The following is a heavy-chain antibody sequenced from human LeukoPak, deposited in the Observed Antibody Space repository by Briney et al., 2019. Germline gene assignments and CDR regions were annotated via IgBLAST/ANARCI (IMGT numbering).Heavy chain of an antibody. V-gene: IGHV1-8*01. CDR1: GYTFTSYD. D-gene: IGHD4-17*01. Sequence: ASVKVSCKASGYTFTSYDINWVRQATGQGLEWMGWMNPNSGNTGYAQKFQGRVTITTDESTSTAYMELSSLRSEDTAVYYCARGKTTVLWGYYYYYMDVWGKGTTVTVSS. CDR2: MNPNSGNT. J-gene: IGHJ6*03. CDR3: ARGKTTVLWGYYYYYMDV.